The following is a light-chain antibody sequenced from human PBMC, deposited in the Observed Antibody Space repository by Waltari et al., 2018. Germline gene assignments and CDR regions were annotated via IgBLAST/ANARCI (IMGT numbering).Light chain of an antibody. CDR2: WAS. V-gene: IGKV4-1*01. Sequence: DIVMTQSPDSLAVSLGERATINCKSSQSILYSSNNKNYLAWYQLKPGQSPKLLIYWASTRESGVPDRFSGSGSGTDFTLTISSLLAEDVAVYYCQQYYSTPYTFGQGTKLEIK. CDR3: QQYYSTPYT. CDR1: QSILYSSNNKNY. J-gene: IGKJ2*01.